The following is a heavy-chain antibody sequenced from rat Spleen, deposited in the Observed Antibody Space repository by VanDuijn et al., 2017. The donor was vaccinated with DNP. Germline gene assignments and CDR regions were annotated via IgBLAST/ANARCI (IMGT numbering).Heavy chain of an antibody. CDR1: GSTFSDYN. D-gene: IGHD1-2*01. J-gene: IGHJ3*01. Sequence: EVQLVESGGGLVQPGRSLKLSCAASGSTFSDYNMAWVRQSPKKGLEWVATIIYDGSSTYYRDSVKGRFTISRDNAKSTLYLQMDSLRSEDTATYYCARHEDYSSYIYGFAYWGQGTLVTVSS. CDR2: IIYDGSST. CDR3: ARHEDYSSYIYGFAY. V-gene: IGHV5S10*01.